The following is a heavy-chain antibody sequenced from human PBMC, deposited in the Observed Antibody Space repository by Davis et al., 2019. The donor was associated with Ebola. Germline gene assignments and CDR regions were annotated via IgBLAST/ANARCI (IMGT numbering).Heavy chain of an antibody. D-gene: IGHD1-7*01. J-gene: IGHJ5*02. CDR1: GGSISSGDYY. V-gene: IGHV4-30-4*02. CDR3: ARYLELLPVGWFDP. Sequence: SETLSLTCTVSGGSISSGDYYWSWIRQPPGKGLEWIGYIYYSGSTYYNPSLKSRVTISVDTSKNQFSLKLSSVTAADTAVYYCARYLELLPVGWFDPWGQGTLVTVSS. CDR2: IYYSGST.